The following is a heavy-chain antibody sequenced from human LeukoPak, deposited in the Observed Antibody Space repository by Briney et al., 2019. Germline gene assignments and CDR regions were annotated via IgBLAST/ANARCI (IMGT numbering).Heavy chain of an antibody. J-gene: IGHJ2*01. CDR1: GGSFSGYY. Sequence: PSEALSLACAVYGGSFSGYYWSWIRQPPGKGLEWIGEINHSGSTNYNPSLKSRVTISVDTSKNQFSLKLSSVTAADTAVYYCARLHFWSGYRNWSFDLWGRGTLVTVSS. V-gene: IGHV4-34*01. CDR3: ARLHFWSGYRNWSFDL. D-gene: IGHD3-3*02. CDR2: INHSGST.